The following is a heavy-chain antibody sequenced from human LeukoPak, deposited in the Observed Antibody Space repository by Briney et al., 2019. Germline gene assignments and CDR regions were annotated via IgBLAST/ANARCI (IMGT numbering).Heavy chain of an antibody. CDR1: GSTFSSYW. CDR2: IKQDGSEK. J-gene: IGHJ4*02. V-gene: IGHV3-7*01. CDR3: ARDESLTGTGLDY. Sequence: GGSLRLSCAASGSTFSSYWMSWVRQAPGKGLEWVANIKQDGSEKYYVDSVKGRFTISRDNAKNSLYLQMNSLRAEDTAVYYCARDESLTGTGLDYWGQGTLVTVSS. D-gene: IGHD1-20*01.